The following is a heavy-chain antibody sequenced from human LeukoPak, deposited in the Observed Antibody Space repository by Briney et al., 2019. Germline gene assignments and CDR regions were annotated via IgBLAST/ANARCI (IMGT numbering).Heavy chain of an antibody. D-gene: IGHD3-10*01. Sequence: GASVKVSCKASGYTFSSYGITWVRQAPGQGLEWMGWISAYNGYTNYAQKLQGRVTMTTDTSTSTAYMELRSLRSDDTAVYYCARGLDGGTMVRGVITISVWFDPWGQGTLVTVSS. CDR3: ARGLDGGTMVRGVITISVWFDP. CDR2: ISAYNGYT. CDR1: GYTFSSYG. J-gene: IGHJ5*02. V-gene: IGHV1-18*01.